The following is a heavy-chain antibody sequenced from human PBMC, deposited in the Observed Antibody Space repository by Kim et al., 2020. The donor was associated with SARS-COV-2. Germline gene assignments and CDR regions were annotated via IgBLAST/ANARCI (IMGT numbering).Heavy chain of an antibody. Sequence: ASVKVSCKASGYTFTSYAMNWVRQAPGQGLEWMGWINTNTGNPTYAQGFTGRFVFSLDTSVSTAYLQISSLKAEDTAVYYCARGGYDYPLIAAAGHFDYWGQGTLVTVSS. D-gene: IGHD6-13*01. CDR2: INTNTGNP. CDR3: ARGGYDYPLIAAAGHFDY. CDR1: GYTFTSYA. J-gene: IGHJ4*02. V-gene: IGHV7-4-1*02.